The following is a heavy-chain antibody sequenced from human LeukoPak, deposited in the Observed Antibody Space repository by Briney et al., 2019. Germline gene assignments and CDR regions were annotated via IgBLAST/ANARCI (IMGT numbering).Heavy chain of an antibody. Sequence: GGSLRLSCAASGFTFDDYAMHWVRQAPGKGLEWVSGISWNSGSIGYADSVKGRFTISRDNAKNSLYLQMNSLRAEDTALYYCAKSVTYYDYVWGSYRSSYFDYWGQGTLVTVSS. CDR2: ISWNSGSI. J-gene: IGHJ4*02. CDR1: GFTFDDYA. D-gene: IGHD3-16*02. V-gene: IGHV3-9*01. CDR3: AKSVTYYDYVWGSYRSSYFDY.